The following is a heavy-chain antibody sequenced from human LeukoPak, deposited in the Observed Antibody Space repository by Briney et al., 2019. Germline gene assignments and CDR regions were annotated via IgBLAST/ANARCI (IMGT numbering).Heavy chain of an antibody. CDR1: GGTFSSYA. J-gene: IGHJ6*03. Sequence: RASVKVSCKASGGTFSSYAISWVRQAPGQGLEWMGRIIPILGIANYAQKFQGRVTITADKSTSTAYMELSSLRSEDTAVYYCARGPPSYYYMDVWGKGTTVTVSS. CDR3: ARGPPSYYYMDV. V-gene: IGHV1-69*04. CDR2: IIPILGIA.